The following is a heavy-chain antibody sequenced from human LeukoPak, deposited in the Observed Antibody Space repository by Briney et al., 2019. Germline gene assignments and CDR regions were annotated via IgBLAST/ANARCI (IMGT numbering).Heavy chain of an antibody. D-gene: IGHD4-17*01. CDR1: GGTFSSYA. J-gene: IGHJ4*02. Sequence: SVKVSCKASGGTFSSYAISWVRQAPGQGLEWMGRIIPILGIANYAQKFQGRVTMTEDTSTDTAYMELSSLRSEDTAVYYCATATEGPFDYWGQGTLVTVSS. V-gene: IGHV1-69*04. CDR2: IIPILGIA. CDR3: ATATEGPFDY.